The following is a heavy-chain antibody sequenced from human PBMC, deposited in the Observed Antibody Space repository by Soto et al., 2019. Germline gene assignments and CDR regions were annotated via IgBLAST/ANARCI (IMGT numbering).Heavy chain of an antibody. V-gene: IGHV4-59*12. D-gene: IGHD3-10*01. CDR2: ICNSGTT. CDR1: GGSIRSYC. J-gene: IGHJ4*01. CDR3: VSSGGDGSGTYYRHYFDY. Sequence: ASETLSLTCTVSGGSIRSYCWTWIRQPPGEGLEWIGCICNSGTTNYNPSLKSRVAISIDTKKNQISLQLSSVTAADTSVFYFVSSGGDGSGTYYRHYFDYWGHGNLVTVSS.